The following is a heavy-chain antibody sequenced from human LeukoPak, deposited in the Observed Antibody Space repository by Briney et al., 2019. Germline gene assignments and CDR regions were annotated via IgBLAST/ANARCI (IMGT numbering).Heavy chain of an antibody. D-gene: IGHD3-16*01. J-gene: IGHJ6*02. CDR3: ASNVGLGESYGMDV. CDR2: TRNKANSYTT. V-gene: IGHV3-72*01. CDR1: GFTFSDHY. Sequence: GGSLRLSCAASGFTFSDHYMDWVRQAPGKGLEWVGRTRNKANSYTTEYAAPVKGRFTISRDDSKNSLYLQMNSLKPEDTAVYYCASNVGLGESYGMDVWGQGTTVTVSS.